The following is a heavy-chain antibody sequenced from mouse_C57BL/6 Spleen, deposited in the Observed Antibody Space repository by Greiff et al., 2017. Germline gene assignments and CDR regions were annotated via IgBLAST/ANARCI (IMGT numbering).Heavy chain of an antibody. D-gene: IGHD2-3*01. CDR1: GFNIKNTY. J-gene: IGHJ4*01. Sequence: VQLQQSVAELVRPGASVKLSCTASGFNIKNTYMHWVKQRPEQGLEWIGRIDPANGNTKYAPKFQGKATITADPSSNTAYLQLSSLASADTAIYYCACDDGVLTRAMDYWGQGTSVTVSS. V-gene: IGHV14-3*01. CDR3: ACDDGVLTRAMDY. CDR2: IDPANGNT.